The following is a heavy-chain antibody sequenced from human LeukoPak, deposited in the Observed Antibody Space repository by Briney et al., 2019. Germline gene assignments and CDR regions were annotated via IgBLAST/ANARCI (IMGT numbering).Heavy chain of an antibody. CDR2: ISGSGGST. CDR3: AELGITMIGGV. V-gene: IGHV3-23*01. Sequence: GGSLRLSCAASGFTFSSYAMSWVRQAPGKGPEWVSAISGSGGSTYYADSVKGRFTISRDNAKNSLYLQMNSLRAEDTAVYYCAELGITMIGGVWGKGTTVTISS. D-gene: IGHD3-10*02. CDR1: GFTFSSYA. J-gene: IGHJ6*04.